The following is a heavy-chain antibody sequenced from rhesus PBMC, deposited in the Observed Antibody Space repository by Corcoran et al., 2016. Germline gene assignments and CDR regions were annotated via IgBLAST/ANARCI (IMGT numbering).Heavy chain of an antibody. CDR3: TRSSWSKAFDF. CDR1: GFTFDDYA. J-gene: IGHJ3*01. D-gene: IGHD6-13*01. CDR2: ISWNSGTI. Sequence: EVQLVESGGGLVQPGGSLRLSCAASGFTFDDYAMSWVRQAPGKGLGWVSRISWNSGTINYADSVKGRFTISRENAKNSLFLQMDRLRAEDTAVYYCTRSSWSKAFDFWGQGLRVTVSS. V-gene: IGHV3-134*01.